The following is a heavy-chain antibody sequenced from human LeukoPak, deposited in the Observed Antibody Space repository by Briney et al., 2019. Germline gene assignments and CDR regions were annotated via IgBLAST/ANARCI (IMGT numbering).Heavy chain of an antibody. V-gene: IGHV1-2*02. D-gene: IGHD2-15*01. J-gene: IGHJ4*02. CDR2: INPNSGGT. CDR3: AARYCSGDSCRDPFDY. Sequence: ASVKVSCKASGYTFTGYYMHWVRQAPGHGLEWMGWINPNSGGTNYAQKFQGRVTMTRDTSISTAYMELNRLRSDDTAVYYCAARYCSGDSCRDPFDYWGQGTLVTVSS. CDR1: GYTFTGYY.